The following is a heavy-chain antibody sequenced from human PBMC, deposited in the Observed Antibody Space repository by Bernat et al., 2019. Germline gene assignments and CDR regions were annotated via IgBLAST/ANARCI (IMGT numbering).Heavy chain of an antibody. CDR2: ITTSGSYI. Sequence: QVQLVESGGGLVKPGGSLRLSCAASGFTFSDFYMSWIRQAPGKGLEWVSYITTSGSYINYADSVKGRFTIFRDNDKNSLYLQMSSLRAENTAVHYCARVRASGYDWDTWGKGAMVTVSS. D-gene: IGHD5-12*01. J-gene: IGHJ5*02. CDR1: GFTFSDFY. CDR3: ARVRASGYDWDT. V-gene: IGHV3-11*06.